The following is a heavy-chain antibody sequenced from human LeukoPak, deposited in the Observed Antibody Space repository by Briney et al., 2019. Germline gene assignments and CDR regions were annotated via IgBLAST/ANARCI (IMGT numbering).Heavy chain of an antibody. D-gene: IGHD3-3*01. V-gene: IGHV3-11*04. Sequence: GGSLRLSCAASGFTFSDFYMHWIRQAPGKGLEWVSYMSGTGKTISDADSLKGRFTISRDNTKNLPFLQVNTLRVEDTATYYCARGGGDYTSRYYMGVWGKGTTVTVSS. J-gene: IGHJ6*03. CDR1: GFTFSDFY. CDR3: ARGGGDYTSRYYMGV. CDR2: MSGTGKTI.